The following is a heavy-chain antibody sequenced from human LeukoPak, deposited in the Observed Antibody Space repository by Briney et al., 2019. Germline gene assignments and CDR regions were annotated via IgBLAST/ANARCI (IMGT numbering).Heavy chain of an antibody. V-gene: IGHV4-59*01. CDR2: IHDSGTT. CDR1: GVSIITYF. CDR3: VLGARPSGY. Sequence: KTSETLSLTCTVSGVSIITYFWTWIRQPPGKGLEWIGNIHDSGTTDYSPSLKSRVTMSVDTSKNQFSLKLSAVTAADTAMYYCVLGARPSGYWGQGTLVTVSS. J-gene: IGHJ4*02. D-gene: IGHD1-26*01.